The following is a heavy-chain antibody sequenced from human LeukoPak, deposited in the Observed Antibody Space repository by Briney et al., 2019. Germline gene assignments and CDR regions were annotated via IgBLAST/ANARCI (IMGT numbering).Heavy chain of an antibody. CDR2: TYYSSST. V-gene: IGHV4-39*01. Sequence: SETLSLTCTVSGASISSITYYWGSIRQPPGEGLEWIGYTYYSSSTYYNPSLKSRVTISVDTSNNQFSLMLNSVTAADTAVYYCATPGRIAVAGQFDYWGQGTLVTVSS. J-gene: IGHJ4*02. CDR1: GASISSITYY. D-gene: IGHD6-19*01. CDR3: ATPGRIAVAGQFDY.